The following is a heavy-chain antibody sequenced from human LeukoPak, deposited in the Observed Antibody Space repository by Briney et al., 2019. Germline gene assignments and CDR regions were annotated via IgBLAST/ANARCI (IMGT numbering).Heavy chain of an antibody. CDR3: ARGPIVVVPEPGTIFDY. CDR1: GGSISSYY. Sequence: SETLSLTCTVSGGSISSYYWSWIRQPPGKGLEWIGHIYYSGSTNYNPSLKSRVTISVDTSKNQFSLKLSSVTAADTAVYYCARGPIVVVPEPGTIFDYWGQGTLVTVSS. CDR2: IYYSGST. V-gene: IGHV4-59*08. D-gene: IGHD2-2*01. J-gene: IGHJ4*02.